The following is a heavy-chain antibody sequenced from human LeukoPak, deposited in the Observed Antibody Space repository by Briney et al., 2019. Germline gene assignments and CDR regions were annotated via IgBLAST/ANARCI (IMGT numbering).Heavy chain of an antibody. CDR3: ARGFAAAYNRFDP. CDR1: GYTFTGYY. D-gene: IGHD6-13*01. CDR2: INPNSGGT. V-gene: IGHV1-2*02. J-gene: IGHJ5*02. Sequence: ASVKVSCKASGYTFTGYYMHWVRQAPGQGLEWMGWINPNSGGTNYAQKFQGRVTMTRDTSISTAYMELSRLRSDDTAVYYCARGFAAAYNRFDPWGQGTLVTVSS.